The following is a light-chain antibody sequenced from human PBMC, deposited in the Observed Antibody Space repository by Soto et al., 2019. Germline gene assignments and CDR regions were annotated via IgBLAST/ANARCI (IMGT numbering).Light chain of an antibody. Sequence: IVLTQSPATLSLSPGKRASLSCRAIQNISNYLIWYQQKPGQAPRLLIYDVSNRATGIPARFSGSGSGTDFTLTISSLEPEDFAVYYCQQRRSWPPTITFGQGTRLEIK. J-gene: IGKJ5*01. V-gene: IGKV3-11*01. CDR3: QQRRSWPPTIT. CDR1: QNISNY. CDR2: DVS.